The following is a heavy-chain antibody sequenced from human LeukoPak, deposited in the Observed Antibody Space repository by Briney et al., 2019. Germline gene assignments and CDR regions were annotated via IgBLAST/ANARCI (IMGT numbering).Heavy chain of an antibody. CDR2: IYWDDDK. CDR3: ARGARGYSYGYWFDP. CDR1: GFSLSTSGVG. V-gene: IGHV2-5*02. J-gene: IGHJ5*02. D-gene: IGHD5-18*01. Sequence: SGPTLVKPTQTLTLTCTFSGFSLSTSGVGVGWIRQPPGKALEWLALIYWDDDKRYSPSLKSRLTITKDTSKNQVVLTMTNMDPVDTATYYCARGARGYSYGYWFDPWGQGTLVTVSS.